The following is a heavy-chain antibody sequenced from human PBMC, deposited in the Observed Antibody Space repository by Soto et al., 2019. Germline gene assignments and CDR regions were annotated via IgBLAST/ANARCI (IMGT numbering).Heavy chain of an antibody. Sequence: PGGSLRLSCAASGFTFSRYWMTWVRQAPGKGLEWVASIKEDGSEKYYIDSVKGRFTISRDNAKNSLYLQMNSLRAEDTAVYYCATWHEREHAYDVWGQGTTVTVSS. D-gene: IGHD1-1*01. CDR2: IKEDGSEK. V-gene: IGHV3-7*03. J-gene: IGHJ3*01. CDR3: ATWHEREHAYDV. CDR1: GFTFSRYW.